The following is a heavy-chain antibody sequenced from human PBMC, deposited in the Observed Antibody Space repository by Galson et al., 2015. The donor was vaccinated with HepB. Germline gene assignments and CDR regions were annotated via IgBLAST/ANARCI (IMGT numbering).Heavy chain of an antibody. CDR1: GGSFSDYY. J-gene: IGHJ6*03. CDR3: ARDKHGIASAGIYFYYYMDV. Sequence: SEPLSLTCAVYGGSFSDYYWSWIRQPPGKGLEWIGEINHSGSTNYNPSLKSRVTISVDTSKNQFSLELSSVTAADTAVYYCARDKHGIASAGIYFYYYMDVWGKGTTVTVSS. D-gene: IGHD6-13*01. CDR2: INHSGST. V-gene: IGHV4-34*01.